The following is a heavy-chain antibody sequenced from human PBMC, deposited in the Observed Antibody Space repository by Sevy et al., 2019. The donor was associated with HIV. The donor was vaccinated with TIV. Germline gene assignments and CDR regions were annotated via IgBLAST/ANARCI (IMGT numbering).Heavy chain of an antibody. CDR3: ARAMGV. Sequence: GGSLRLSCVGSGISISSHWMNWVRKSPGKGLEWVANINQDGSELYYVDSVKVRFPFSRENAKNSGYLQMHSLRVEDSGVYYCARAMGVWVQGTTVTVSS. CDR2: INQDGSEL. CDR1: GISISSHW. V-gene: IGHV3-7*01. J-gene: IGHJ6*02.